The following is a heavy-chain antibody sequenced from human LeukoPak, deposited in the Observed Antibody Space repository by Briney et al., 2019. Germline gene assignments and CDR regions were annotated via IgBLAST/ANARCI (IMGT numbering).Heavy chain of an antibody. D-gene: IGHD6-19*01. CDR1: GGTFTIYA. V-gene: IGHV1-69*05. CDR2: IIPIFGTA. Sequence: GASVKVSCKASGGTFTIYAISWVRQAPGQGLEWRGRIIPIFGTANYAQKFQGRVTITTDQSTRTAYMELSSLRSEDTAVYYCARVGGNDDSGWYNYWGQGTLVTVSS. J-gene: IGHJ4*02. CDR3: ARVGGNDDSGWYNY.